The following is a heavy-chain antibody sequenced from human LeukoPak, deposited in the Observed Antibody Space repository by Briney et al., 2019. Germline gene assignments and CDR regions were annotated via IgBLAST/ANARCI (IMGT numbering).Heavy chain of an antibody. Sequence: SVKVSCKASGGTFSSYAISWVRQAPGQALEWMGRIIPIFGIANYAQKFQGRVTITADKSTSTAYMELSGLRSEDTAVYYCAREYTMVRENYYYGMDVWGQGTTVTVSS. CDR1: GGTFSSYA. J-gene: IGHJ6*02. CDR2: IIPIFGIA. V-gene: IGHV1-69*04. CDR3: AREYTMVRENYYYGMDV. D-gene: IGHD3-10*01.